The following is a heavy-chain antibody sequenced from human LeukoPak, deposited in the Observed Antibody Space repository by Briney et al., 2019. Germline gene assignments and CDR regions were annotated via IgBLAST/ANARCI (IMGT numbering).Heavy chain of an antibody. D-gene: IGHD6-19*01. CDR1: GYSFTRYW. Sequence: GESLKISCKGSGYSFTRYWISWVRQMPGNGLEWMGTIDTSDSYTKYSPAFQGHVTISADKSTSTAYLQWSSLKASDTAIYYCARQGSGWSFDYWGQGTLVTVSS. CDR2: IDTSDSYT. J-gene: IGHJ4*02. V-gene: IGHV5-10-1*01. CDR3: ARQGSGWSFDY.